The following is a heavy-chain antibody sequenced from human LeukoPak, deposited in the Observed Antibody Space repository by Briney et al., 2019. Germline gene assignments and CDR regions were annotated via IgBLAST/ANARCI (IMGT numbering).Heavy chain of an antibody. Sequence: ASVKVSCKVSGYTLTELSMHWVRQAPGKGLEWMGGFDPEDGETIYAQKFQGRVTMTRDTSTSTVYMELSSLRSEDTAVYYCAREARQQLVLLVNAFDIWGQGTMVTVSS. D-gene: IGHD6-13*01. CDR3: AREARQQLVLLVNAFDI. J-gene: IGHJ3*02. V-gene: IGHV1-24*01. CDR1: GYTLTELS. CDR2: FDPEDGET.